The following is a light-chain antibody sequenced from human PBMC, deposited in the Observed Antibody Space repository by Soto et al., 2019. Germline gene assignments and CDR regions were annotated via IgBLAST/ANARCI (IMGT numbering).Light chain of an antibody. V-gene: IGLV2-14*03. J-gene: IGLJ3*02. Sequence: QSALTQPASVSGSPGQSITIPCTGTSNDVGDYNYVSWYQQHPGKAPRLIIFDVSHRPSGVSTRLSGSKSDNTASLTISGLQAEDEADYYCNAYTRHSTQVFGGGTKLTVL. CDR2: DVS. CDR1: SNDVGDYNY. CDR3: NAYTRHSTQV.